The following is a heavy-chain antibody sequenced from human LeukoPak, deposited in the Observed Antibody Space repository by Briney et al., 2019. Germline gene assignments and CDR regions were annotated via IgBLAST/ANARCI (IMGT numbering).Heavy chain of an antibody. V-gene: IGHV3-11*06. D-gene: IGHD3-10*01. J-gene: IGHJ4*02. CDR3: ARDGFGSYFSLDS. Sequence: GGSLRLSCAASGFTFSDYYMSWIRQAPGKGLEWVSYISSSSSHTNYADSVKGRFAISRDNAKNSLFLQMNSLRAEDTAVYYCARDGFGSYFSLDSWGQGALVTVSS. CDR1: GFTFSDYY. CDR2: ISSSSSHT.